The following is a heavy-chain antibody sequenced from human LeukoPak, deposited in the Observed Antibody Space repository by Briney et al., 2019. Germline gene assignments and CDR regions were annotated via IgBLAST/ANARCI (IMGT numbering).Heavy chain of an antibody. J-gene: IGHJ4*02. CDR3: AKDATPMNAMWDHFDS. D-gene: IGHD1-26*01. Sequence: GGSLRLSCVGSGFSFNIYGISWVRQAPGKGLEWVASVGGGPDIHYADYVKGRFTVSRDDARSTAYLQLNNLRIEDTAIYFCAKDATPMNAMWDHFDSWGLGALVTVSS. V-gene: IGHV3-23*01. CDR2: VGGGPDI. CDR1: GFSFNIYG.